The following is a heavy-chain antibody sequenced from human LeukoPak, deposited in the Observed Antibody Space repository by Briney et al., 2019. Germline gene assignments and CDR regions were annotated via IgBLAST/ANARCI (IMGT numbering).Heavy chain of an antibody. CDR3: AGRYCSSTSCYPAAFDI. J-gene: IGHJ3*02. CDR2: INPNSGGT. Sequence: ASVKVSCKASGYTFTGYYMHWVRQAPGQGLEWMGWINPNSGGTSYAQKFQGRVTMTRDTSISTAYMELSRLRSDDTAVYYCAGRYCSSTSCYPAAFDIWGQGTMVTVSS. CDR1: GYTFTGYY. V-gene: IGHV1-2*02. D-gene: IGHD2-2*01.